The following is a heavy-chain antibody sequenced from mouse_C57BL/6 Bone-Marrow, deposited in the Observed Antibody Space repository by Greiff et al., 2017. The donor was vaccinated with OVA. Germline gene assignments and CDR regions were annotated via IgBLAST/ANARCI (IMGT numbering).Heavy chain of an antibody. CDR3: ARGGIYPYFDY. V-gene: IGHV1-58*01. J-gene: IGHJ2*01. D-gene: IGHD1-1*02. CDR1: GYTFTSYG. CDR2: IYIGNGDT. Sequence: VQLQESGAELVRPGSSVKMSCKASGYTFTSYGMNWVKQRPGQGLEWIGYIYIGNGDTEYNEKFKGKATLTSDTSSSTAYMQLSSLTSEDSAIYFCARGGIYPYFDYWGQGTTLTVSS.